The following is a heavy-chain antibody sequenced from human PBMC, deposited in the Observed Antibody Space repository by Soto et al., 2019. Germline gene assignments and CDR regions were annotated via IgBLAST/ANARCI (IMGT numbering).Heavy chain of an antibody. J-gene: IGHJ5*02. CDR1: GGSFSGYY. CDR2: INHSGST. Sequence: SETLSLTCAVYGGSFSGYYWSWIRQPPGKGLEWIGEINHSGSTNYNPSLKSRVTISVDTSKNQFSLKLSSVTAADTAVYYCARAYYDFWSALNWFDPWGQGTQVTVSS. CDR3: ARAYYDFWSALNWFDP. V-gene: IGHV4-34*01. D-gene: IGHD3-3*01.